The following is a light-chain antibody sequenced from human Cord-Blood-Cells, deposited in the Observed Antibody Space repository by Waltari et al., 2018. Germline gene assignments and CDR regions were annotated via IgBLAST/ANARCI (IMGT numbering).Light chain of an antibody. Sequence: DIQMTQSPSSLPASVGDRVTITCRASQSISSYLNWYQQKPGKAPKLTIYAASSLQSGVPSRFRGSGSGTDFTLTISSLQPEDFATYYCQQSYSTLPYTFGQGTKLDIK. J-gene: IGKJ2*01. CDR1: QSISSY. V-gene: IGKV1-39*01. CDR2: AAS. CDR3: QQSYSTLPYT.